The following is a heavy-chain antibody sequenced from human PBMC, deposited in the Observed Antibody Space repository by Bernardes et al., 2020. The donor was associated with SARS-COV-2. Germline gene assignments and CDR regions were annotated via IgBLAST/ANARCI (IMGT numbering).Heavy chain of an antibody. CDR3: ARDHSRQPWQLVYMHYYYYGMDV. CDR1: GFTFSSYG. D-gene: IGHD1-26*01. CDR2: ISSSGSYI. Sequence: GGSLRLSCAASGFTFSSYGMNWVRQAPGKGLEWVSSISSSGSYIYYADSVKGRFTISRDNAKNSLYLQMNSLRAEDTAVYYCARDHSRQPWQLVYMHYYYYGMDVWGQGTTVTVSS. J-gene: IGHJ6*02. V-gene: IGHV3-21*01.